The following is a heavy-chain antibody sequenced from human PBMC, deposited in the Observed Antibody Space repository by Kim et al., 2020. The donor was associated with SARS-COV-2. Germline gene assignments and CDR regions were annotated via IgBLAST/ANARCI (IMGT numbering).Heavy chain of an antibody. Sequence: GGSLRLSCAASGFTFSSYAMSWVRQAPGKGLEWVSAISGSGGSTCYADSVKGRFTISRDNSKNTLYLQMNSLRAEDTAVYYCAGAAAPGDYYGMDVWGQGTTVTVSS. CDR2: ISGSGGST. V-gene: IGHV3-23*01. J-gene: IGHJ6*02. CDR3: AGAAAPGDYYGMDV. D-gene: IGHD2-2*01. CDR1: GFTFSSYA.